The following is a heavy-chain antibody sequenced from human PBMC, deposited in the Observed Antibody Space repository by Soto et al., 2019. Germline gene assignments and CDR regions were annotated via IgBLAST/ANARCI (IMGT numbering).Heavy chain of an antibody. V-gene: IGHV3-66*01. CDR2: TYSGGAT. D-gene: IGHD3-10*01. CDR3: ATSLLWFGELRS. Sequence: ESGEGLVQPGGSLRLSCAASGITVSTSYMSWVRQAPGKGLEWVSLTYSGGATYYADSVKGRFSISRDNFNNTVYLQMNSLRAEDTAMYYCATSLLWFGELRSWGQGTLVTVSS. CDR1: GITVSTSY. J-gene: IGHJ5*02.